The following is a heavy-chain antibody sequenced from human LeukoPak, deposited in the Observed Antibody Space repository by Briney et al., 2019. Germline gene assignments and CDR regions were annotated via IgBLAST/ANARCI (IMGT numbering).Heavy chain of an antibody. CDR3: ARDPLRSSQRSWFDP. D-gene: IGHD2-2*01. CDR2: INPNSGGT. J-gene: IGHJ5*02. CDR1: GYTFTGYY. V-gene: IGHV1-2*04. Sequence: ASVKVSCKASGYTFTGYYMHWVRQAPGQGLEWMGWINPNSGGTNYAQKFQGWVTMTRDTSISTAYMELSRLRSDDTAVYYCARDPLRSSQRSWFDPWGQGTLVTVSS.